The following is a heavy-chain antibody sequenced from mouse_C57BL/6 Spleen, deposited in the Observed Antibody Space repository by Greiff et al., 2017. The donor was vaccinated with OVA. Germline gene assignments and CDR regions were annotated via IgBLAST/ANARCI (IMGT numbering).Heavy chain of an antibody. D-gene: IGHD1-1*01. J-gene: IGHJ4*01. Sequence: EVQLQESGPGMVKPSQSLSLTCTVTGYSITSGYDWHWIRHFPGNKLEWMGYISYSGSTNYNPSLKSRISITHGTSKNHFFLKLNSVTTEDTATYYCARDSYYYGSSYGAMDYWGQGTSVTVSS. CDR1: GYSITSGYD. CDR3: ARDSYYYGSSYGAMDY. V-gene: IGHV3-1*01. CDR2: ISYSGST.